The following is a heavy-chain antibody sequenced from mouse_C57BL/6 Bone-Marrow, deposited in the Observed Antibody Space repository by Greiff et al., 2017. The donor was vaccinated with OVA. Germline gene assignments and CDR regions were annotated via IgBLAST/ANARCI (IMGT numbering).Heavy chain of an antibody. CDR1: GYTFTSYW. CDR2: IDPNSGGT. J-gene: IGHJ2*01. D-gene: IGHD1-1*01. V-gene: IGHV1-72*01. Sequence: QVQLQQPGAELVKPGASVKLSCKASGYTFTSYWMHWVKQRPGQGLEWIGRIDPNSGGTKYNEKFKSKATLTVDKPSSTAYMQLSSLTSEDSAVYYCAHDYGSSTGDYFDYWGQGTTLTVSS. CDR3: AHDYGSSTGDYFDY.